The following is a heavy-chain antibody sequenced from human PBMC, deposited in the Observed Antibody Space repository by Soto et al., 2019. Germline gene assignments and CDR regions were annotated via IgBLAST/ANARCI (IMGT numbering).Heavy chain of an antibody. D-gene: IGHD3-10*01. CDR3: ARDLDGSGSYYTDY. V-gene: IGHV1-18*01. J-gene: IGHJ4*02. Sequence: GASVKVSCKASGYIFTSAGFSWVRQAPGQGLEWMGWISAYNGNTKYAQKLQGRVTMTTDTSTSTAYMELRSLTSDDTAVYYCARDLDGSGSYYTDYWGQGTLVTVSS. CDR2: ISAYNGNT. CDR1: GYIFTSAG.